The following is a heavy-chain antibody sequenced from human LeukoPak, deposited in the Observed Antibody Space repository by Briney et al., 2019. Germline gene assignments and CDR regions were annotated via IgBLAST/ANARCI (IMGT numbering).Heavy chain of an antibody. J-gene: IGHJ6*04. Sequence: GSLRLSCAASGFTVSSYGMHWIRQPPGKGLEWIGSIYYSGSTYYNPSLKSRVTISVDTSKNQFSLKLSSVTAADAAVYYCARQDTTLDVWGKGTTVTISS. D-gene: IGHD1-1*01. CDR3: ARQDTTLDV. V-gene: IGHV4-39*01. CDR2: IYYSGST. CDR1: GFTVSSYG.